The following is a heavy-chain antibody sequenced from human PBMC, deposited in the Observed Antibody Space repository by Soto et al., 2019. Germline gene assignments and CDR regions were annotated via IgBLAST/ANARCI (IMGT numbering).Heavy chain of an antibody. CDR2: IKSKTDGGTT. Sequence: GGSLRLSCAASGFTFSNAWMSWVRQAPGKGLEWVGRIKSKTDGGTTDYAAPVKGRFTISRDDSKNTLYLQMNSLKTEDTAVYYCTTDLGPLDDFWSGYYPYYFDYWGQGTLVTVSS. J-gene: IGHJ4*02. CDR3: TTDLGPLDDFWSGYYPYYFDY. V-gene: IGHV3-15*01. CDR1: GFTFSNAW. D-gene: IGHD3-3*01.